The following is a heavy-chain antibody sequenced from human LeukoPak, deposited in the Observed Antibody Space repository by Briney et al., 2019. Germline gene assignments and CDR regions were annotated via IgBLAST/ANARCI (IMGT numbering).Heavy chain of an antibody. J-gene: IGHJ4*02. CDR3: ARLSYDSGTHYTVYKY. CDR2: IKQDGSAK. Sequence: GGSLRLSCAASGFTFSDYWMSWVRQAPGEGLEWVANIKQDGSAKYYVDSVKGRFTISRDNAKNSLYLQMNSLRDDDTAVYYCARLSYDSGTHYTVYKYWGQGTLVTVSS. D-gene: IGHD3-10*01. V-gene: IGHV3-7*01. CDR1: GFTFSDYW.